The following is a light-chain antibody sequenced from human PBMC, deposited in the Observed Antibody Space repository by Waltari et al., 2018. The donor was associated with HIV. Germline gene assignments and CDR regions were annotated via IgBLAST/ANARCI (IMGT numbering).Light chain of an antibody. J-gene: IGLJ1*01. CDR2: SNN. CDR3: AAWDDSLKGGA. CDR1: SPTIGSNT. Sequence: QSVLTQPPSASGTPGPRVTISCSGSSPTIGSNTVHWYRQLPGTAPKLLIYSNNQRPSGVPDRFSGSTAGTSASLVISGLQSEDEADYYCAAWDDSLKGGAFGTGTKVTVL. V-gene: IGLV1-44*01.